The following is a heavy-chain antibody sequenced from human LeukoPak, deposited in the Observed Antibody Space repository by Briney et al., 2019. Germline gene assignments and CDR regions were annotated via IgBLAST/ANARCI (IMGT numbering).Heavy chain of an antibody. V-gene: IGHV3-23*01. CDR3: AKDLWGTTRGVLDY. CDR1: GFTFSSYS. CDR2: ISGSGGST. Sequence: GGSLRLSCAASGFTFSSYSMNWVRQAPGKGLEWVSAISGSGGSTYYADSVKGRFTISRDNSKNTLYLQMNSLRAEDTAVYYCAKDLWGTTRGVLDYWGQGTLVTVSS. D-gene: IGHD1-7*01. J-gene: IGHJ4*02.